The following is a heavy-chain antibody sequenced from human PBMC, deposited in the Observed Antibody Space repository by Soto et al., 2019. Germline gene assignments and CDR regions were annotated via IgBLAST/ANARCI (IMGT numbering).Heavy chain of an antibody. CDR2: IYPDDSDT. D-gene: IGHD2-15*01. CDR3: TRLISPVAARPS. Sequence: GESLKISWKGSGYIFTEYWIARVRQLPGKGPEWMGIIYPDDSDTRYGPSFKGQVTISADKSINTAYLQWSSLKVSDTAMYFCTRLISPVAARPSWGQGTLVTVSS. V-gene: IGHV5-51*01. J-gene: IGHJ4*02. CDR1: GYIFTEYW.